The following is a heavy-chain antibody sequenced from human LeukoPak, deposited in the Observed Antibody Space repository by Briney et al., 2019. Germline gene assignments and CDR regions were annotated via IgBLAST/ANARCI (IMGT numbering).Heavy chain of an antibody. Sequence: GGSLRLSCAASGFTFSSYAMCWVRQAPGKGLEWVSIISISGGSTYYADSVKGRFTISRDNSKNTLYLQMNSLRAEDTAVYYCAKDPYYYDSSGYPKGFDYWGQGTLVTVSS. CDR3: AKDPYYYDSSGYPKGFDY. V-gene: IGHV3-23*01. D-gene: IGHD3-22*01. J-gene: IGHJ4*02. CDR2: ISISGGST. CDR1: GFTFSSYA.